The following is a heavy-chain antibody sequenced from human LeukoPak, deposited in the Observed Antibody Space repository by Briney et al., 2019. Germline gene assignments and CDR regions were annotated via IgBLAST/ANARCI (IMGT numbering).Heavy chain of an antibody. J-gene: IGHJ3*02. CDR2: SRNKPSGYTT. CDR1: GFTFSDHY. Sequence: GGSLRLSCVVSGFTFSDHYMDWVRQAPGKGLEWVARSRNKPSGYTTEYAASVKGRFRISRDDSKDSLYLQMNSLKTEDTAIYYCVRGFNSFDIWGQGTMVTVSS. CDR3: VRGFNSFDI. D-gene: IGHD5-24*01. V-gene: IGHV3-72*01.